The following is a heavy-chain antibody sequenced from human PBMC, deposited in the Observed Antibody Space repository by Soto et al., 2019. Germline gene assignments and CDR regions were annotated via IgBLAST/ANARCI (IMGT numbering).Heavy chain of an antibody. V-gene: IGHV4-31*10. Sequence: SETLSLTCSVSAYSITAGGYYSSWIRHHPGKALEWIGSFFPSESVTSHPSLSSRLSIPGDPTKNHSYMSLASVPDADRAHYYWASMYRSASGRFHPWGKGPLVTASP. CDR2: FFPSESV. J-gene: IGHJ5*02. CDR1: AYSITAGGYY. CDR3: ASMYRSASGRFHP. D-gene: IGHD2-15*01.